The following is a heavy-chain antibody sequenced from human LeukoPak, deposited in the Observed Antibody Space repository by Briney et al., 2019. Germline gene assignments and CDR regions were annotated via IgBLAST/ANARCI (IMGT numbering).Heavy chain of an antibody. V-gene: IGHV3-64*01. D-gene: IGHD2-15*01. J-gene: IGHJ4*02. CDR3: ARYCNGVTCYSGYDY. CDR2: ISTNGGGT. CDR1: GFTFSSYA. Sequence: PGGSLRLSCAASGFTFSSYAMHWVRQTPGKGLEYGSAISTNGGGTYYANSVKGGFTISRDNSKNTLYLQMGSLRAEDMAVYFCARYCNGVTCYSGYDYWGQGTLVTVSS.